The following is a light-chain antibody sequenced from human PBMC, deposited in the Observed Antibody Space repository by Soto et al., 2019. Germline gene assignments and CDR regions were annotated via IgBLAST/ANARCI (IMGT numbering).Light chain of an antibody. CDR1: QSISSY. CDR3: QQYSSYSAWT. Sequence: DIQMTQSPSTLSGSVGDRVTITCRASQSISSYLNWYQQKPGKAPKLLIYDASSLQSGVPPRFSGSGSGTEFTLTIRSLQPDDIATYYCQQYSSYSAWTFGEGTKVDI. CDR2: DAS. J-gene: IGKJ1*01. V-gene: IGKV1-5*01.